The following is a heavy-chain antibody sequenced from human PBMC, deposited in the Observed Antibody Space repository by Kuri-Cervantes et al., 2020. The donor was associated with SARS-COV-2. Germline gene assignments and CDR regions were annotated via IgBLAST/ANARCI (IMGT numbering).Heavy chain of an antibody. V-gene: IGHV4-38-2*02. CDR3: ARVHDSSGYKSLDI. CDR1: GCSISGFY. J-gene: IGHJ3*02. Sequence: SEILSPTCNVSGCSISGFYWGWIRQPQGKGLEWIGCINHSVSTYYNPTLKSRVTISVDTSKNQFSLKLSSVTAADTAVYYCARVHDSSGYKSLDIWGQGTMVTVSS. D-gene: IGHD3-22*01. CDR2: INHSVST.